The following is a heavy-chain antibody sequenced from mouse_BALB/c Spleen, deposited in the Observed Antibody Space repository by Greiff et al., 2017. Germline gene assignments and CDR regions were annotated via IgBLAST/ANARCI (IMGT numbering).Heavy chain of an antibody. V-gene: IGHV1-54*01. Sequence: QVHVKQSGAELVRPGTSVKVSCKASGYAFTNYLIEWVKQRPGQGLEWIGVINPGSGGTNYNEKFKGKATLTADKSSSTAYMQLSSLTSDDSAVYFCARCTTGFAYWGQGTLVTVSA. CDR3: ARCTTGFAY. D-gene: IGHD2-14*01. J-gene: IGHJ3*01. CDR2: INPGSGGT. CDR1: GYAFTNYL.